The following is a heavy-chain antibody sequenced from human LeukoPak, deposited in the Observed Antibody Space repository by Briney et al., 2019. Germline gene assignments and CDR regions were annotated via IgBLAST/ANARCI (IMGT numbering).Heavy chain of an antibody. J-gene: IGHJ5*02. D-gene: IGHD5-24*01. V-gene: IGHV3-23*01. Sequence: GGSLRLSCAASGFTFSSSAMSWVRQAPGKGLEWVSAISNNGGYTYYADSVQGRFTISRDNSKSTLCLQMNSLRAEDTAVYYCARGRSRPPNWFDPWGQGTLVTVSS. CDR1: GFTFSSSA. CDR3: ARGRSRPPNWFDP. CDR2: ISNNGGYT.